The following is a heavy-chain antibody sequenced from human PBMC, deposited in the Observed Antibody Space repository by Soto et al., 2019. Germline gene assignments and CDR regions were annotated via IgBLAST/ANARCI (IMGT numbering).Heavy chain of an antibody. D-gene: IGHD3-22*01. J-gene: IGHJ3*02. CDR1: GYSISSGYY. CDR2: IYHSGST. Sequence: PSETLSLTCAVSGYSISSGYYWGFTRQPPGMGLEWIGSIYHSGSTYYTPSLKSRITISVDTSKNQFSLKLSSVTAADTAVYYCASVSMLYDSSGYYSGAFDIWGQGTMVTVSS. V-gene: IGHV4-38-2*01. CDR3: ASVSMLYDSSGYYSGAFDI.